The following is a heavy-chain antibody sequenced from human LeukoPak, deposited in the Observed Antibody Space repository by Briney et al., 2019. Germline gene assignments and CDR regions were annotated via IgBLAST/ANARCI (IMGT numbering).Heavy chain of an antibody. D-gene: IGHD4-11*01. J-gene: IGHJ4*02. CDR3: ARVAWSEMTSVTRFDS. V-gene: IGHV3-48*03. CDR2: ISSSGSSM. CDR1: GFTFSSYE. Sequence: GGSLRLSCEASGFTFSSYEMNWVRQAPEKGLEWISNISSSGSSMYYVDSVKGRFTISRDNAKNSLYLQMNSLRAEDSAIYYCARVAWSEMTSVTRFDSWGQGTLVTVSS.